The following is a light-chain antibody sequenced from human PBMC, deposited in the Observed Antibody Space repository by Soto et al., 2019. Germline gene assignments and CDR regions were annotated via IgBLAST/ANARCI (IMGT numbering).Light chain of an antibody. CDR1: QSISSY. Sequence: DIQMTQSPSSLSASVGDRITIASRASQSISSYLNWYQQKPGKAPKLLIYAASSLQSGIPSRFSGSGSGTDFTLTISSLQPGDFATYYCQQSYSTPRTFGRGTKVDIK. CDR2: AAS. V-gene: IGKV1-39*01. CDR3: QQSYSTPRT. J-gene: IGKJ4*01.